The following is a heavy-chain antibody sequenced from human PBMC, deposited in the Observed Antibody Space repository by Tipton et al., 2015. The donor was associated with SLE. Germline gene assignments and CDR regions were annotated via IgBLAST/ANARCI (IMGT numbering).Heavy chain of an antibody. CDR2: IYYSGST. D-gene: IGHD2-15*01. V-gene: IGHV4-39*06. CDR3: ARVRVVAATGWFDT. Sequence: TLSLTCTVSVGSISSSSYYWGWIRQPPGKGLEWIGSIYYSGSTYYNPSLKSRITFSVDTSASQFHLNLNSVTAADTAVYYCARVRVVAATGWFDTWGQGTLVTVSS. CDR1: VGSISSSSYY. J-gene: IGHJ5*02.